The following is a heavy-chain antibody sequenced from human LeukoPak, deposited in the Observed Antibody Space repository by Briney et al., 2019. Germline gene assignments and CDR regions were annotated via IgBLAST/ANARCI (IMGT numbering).Heavy chain of an antibody. Sequence: SVKVSCKASGFTFTSSAVQWVRQARGQRLEWIGWIVVGSGNTNYAQKFQGRVTITADKSTSTAYMELSSLRSEDTAVYYCARALMIVGAFDIWGQGTMVTVSS. D-gene: IGHD3-22*01. J-gene: IGHJ3*02. CDR2: IVVGSGNT. CDR3: ARALMIVGAFDI. CDR1: GFTFTSSA. V-gene: IGHV1-58*01.